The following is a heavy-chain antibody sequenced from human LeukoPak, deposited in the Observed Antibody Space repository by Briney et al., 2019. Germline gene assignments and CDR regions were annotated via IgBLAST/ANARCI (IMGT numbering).Heavy chain of an antibody. J-gene: IGHJ3*02. CDR3: AKDIGTTVTTSGAFDI. Sequence: GGSLRLSCAASGFTFSDYYMSWIRQAPGKGLEWVSYISSSGSTIYYADSVKGRFTISRDNAKNSLYLQMNSLRAEDTALYYCAKDIGTTVTTSGAFDIWGQGTMVTVSS. D-gene: IGHD4-17*01. V-gene: IGHV3-11*01. CDR1: GFTFSDYY. CDR2: ISSSGSTI.